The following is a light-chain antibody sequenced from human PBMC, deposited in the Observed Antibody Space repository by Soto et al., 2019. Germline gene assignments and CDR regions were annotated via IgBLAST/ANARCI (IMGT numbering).Light chain of an antibody. V-gene: IGKV3-15*01. CDR2: GAS. CDR3: QQYNNWPRK. Sequence: EIVITQSPATLSVSPGERATLFCRASQSVGINVAWYQQKPGQAPRLLIYGASSRSTGVPARFSGSGSGTEFTLTITSLQSEDSAVYFCQQYNNWPRKFGQGTKV. CDR1: QSVGIN. J-gene: IGKJ1*01.